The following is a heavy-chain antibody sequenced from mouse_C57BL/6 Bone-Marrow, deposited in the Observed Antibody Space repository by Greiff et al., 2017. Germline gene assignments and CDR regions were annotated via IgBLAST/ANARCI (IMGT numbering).Heavy chain of an antibody. V-gene: IGHV1-4*01. CDR3: ARGNTTVVAGNPWFAY. D-gene: IGHD1-1*01. J-gene: IGHJ3*01. CDR2: INPSSGYT. Sequence: QVQLQQSGAELARPGASVKMSCKASGYTFTSYTMHWVKQRPGQGLEWIGYINPSSGYTKYNQKFKDKATLTADKSSSTAYMQLSSLTSEDSAVYYCARGNTTVVAGNPWFAYWGQGTLVTVSA. CDR1: GYTFTSYT.